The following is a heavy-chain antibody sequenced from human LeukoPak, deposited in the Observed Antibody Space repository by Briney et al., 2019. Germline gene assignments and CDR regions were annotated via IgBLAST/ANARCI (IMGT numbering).Heavy chain of an antibody. Sequence: GGSLRLSCAASGFTVSSNYMSWVRQAPGKGLEWVSVIYSGGSTYYADSVKGRFTFSRDNSKNTLYLQMNSLRAEDTAVYYCARSFGGVIAPFDYWGQGTLVTVSS. J-gene: IGHJ4*02. CDR2: IYSGGST. CDR1: GFTVSSNY. D-gene: IGHD3-16*02. CDR3: ARSFGGVIAPFDY. V-gene: IGHV3-53*01.